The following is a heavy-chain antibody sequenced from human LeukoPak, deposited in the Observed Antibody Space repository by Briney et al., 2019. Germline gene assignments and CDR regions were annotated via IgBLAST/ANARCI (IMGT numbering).Heavy chain of an antibody. V-gene: IGHV3-21*01. CDR2: ISSSSSYI. CDR1: GFTFSSYR. Sequence: SGGSLRLSCAASGFTFSSYRMNWVRQAPGKGLEWVSSISSSSSYIYYADSVKGRFTISRDNAKNSLYLQMNSLRAEDTAVYYCASSDIPAVPDNNWFDPWGQGTLVTVSS. J-gene: IGHJ5*02. CDR3: ASSDIPAVPDNNWFDP. D-gene: IGHD2-2*01.